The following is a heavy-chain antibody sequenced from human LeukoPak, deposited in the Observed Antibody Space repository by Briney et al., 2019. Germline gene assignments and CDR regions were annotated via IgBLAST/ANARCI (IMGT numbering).Heavy chain of an antibody. V-gene: IGHV1-2*02. CDR2: FNPKSGDT. D-gene: IGHD3-10*01. J-gene: IGHJ5*02. CDR3: ARDRITMVRGVTYWFDP. CDR1: GFMFTAYY. Sequence: ASVKVSCKTSGFMFTAYYIHWVRQVPGQGLEWMGWFNPKSGDTNYAQKFQGRVTMTRDTSISTAYMELSRLRSDDTAVYYCARDRITMVRGVTYWFDPWGQGTLVTVSS.